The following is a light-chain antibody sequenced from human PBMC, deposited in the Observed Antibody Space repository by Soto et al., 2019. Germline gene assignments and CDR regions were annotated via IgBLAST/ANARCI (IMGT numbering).Light chain of an antibody. Sequence: QSALTQPASVSGSPGQSITISCTGTSXDVGGYNYVSWYQQHPGKAPKLMLYEVSNRPSGVSNRFSGSKSGNTASLTISGLQAEDEADYYCSSFTSTSTFVFGTGTKVTVL. J-gene: IGLJ1*01. CDR3: SSFTSTSTFV. V-gene: IGLV2-14*01. CDR2: EVS. CDR1: SXDVGGYNY.